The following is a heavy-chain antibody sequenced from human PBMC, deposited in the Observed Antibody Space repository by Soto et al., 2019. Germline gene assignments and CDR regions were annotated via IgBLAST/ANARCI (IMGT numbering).Heavy chain of an antibody. CDR1: GGSFSSSNW. J-gene: IGHJ4*02. CDR3: ARADMGGSSWPFDY. Sequence: PSETLSLTCAVSGGSFSSSNWWSWVRQPPGKGLEWIGEIYHSGSTNYNPSLKSRVTISVDKSKNQFSLKLSSVTAADTAVYYCARADMGGSSWPFDYWGQGTLVTVSS. D-gene: IGHD6-13*01. CDR2: IYHSGST. V-gene: IGHV4-4*02.